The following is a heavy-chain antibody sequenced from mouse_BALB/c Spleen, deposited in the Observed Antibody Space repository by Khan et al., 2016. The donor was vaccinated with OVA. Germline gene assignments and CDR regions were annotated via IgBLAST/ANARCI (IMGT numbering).Heavy chain of an antibody. CDR3: ARSKITTWYFDV. Sequence: EVELVESGGGLVQPGGSRKLSCAASGFTFSNFGMHWVRQAPEKGLEWVAYISSGSATIYYTDTVKGRFTISRDNPKNTLLLQITSLRSEGSAMYYCARSKITTWYFDVWGAGTTVTVSS. D-gene: IGHD2-4*01. J-gene: IGHJ1*01. CDR2: ISSGSATI. CDR1: GFTFSNFG. V-gene: IGHV5-17*02.